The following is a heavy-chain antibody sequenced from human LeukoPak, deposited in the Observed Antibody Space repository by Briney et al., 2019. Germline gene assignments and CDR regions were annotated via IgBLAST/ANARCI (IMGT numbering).Heavy chain of an antibody. Sequence: GESLRLSCAASGFTFSSYGMHWVRQAPGKGLEWVAVIWYDGSNKYYADSVKGRFTISRDNSKNTLYLQMNSLRAEDTAVYYCARDRSSGWSPFDYWGQGTLVTVSS. D-gene: IGHD6-19*01. CDR1: GFTFSSYG. J-gene: IGHJ4*02. V-gene: IGHV3-33*01. CDR3: ARDRSSGWSPFDY. CDR2: IWYDGSNK.